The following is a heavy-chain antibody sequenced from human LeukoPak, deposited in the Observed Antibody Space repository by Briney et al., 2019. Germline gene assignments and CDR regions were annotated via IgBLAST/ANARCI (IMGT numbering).Heavy chain of an antibody. CDR2: IYHSGNT. CDR1: GYSISSGYY. Sequence: SETLSLTCTVSGYSISSGYYWGWIRQPPGKGLELIGSIYHSGNTYYNPSLKSRVTISVDTSKNQFSLKLSSVTAADTAVYFCARTDHFDSSGYHYYFDYWGQGNLVTVSS. J-gene: IGHJ4*02. V-gene: IGHV4-38-2*02. CDR3: ARTDHFDSSGYHYYFDY. D-gene: IGHD3-22*01.